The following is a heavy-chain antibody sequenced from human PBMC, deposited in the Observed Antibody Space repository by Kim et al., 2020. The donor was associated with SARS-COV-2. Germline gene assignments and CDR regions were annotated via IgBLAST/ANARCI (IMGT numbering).Heavy chain of an antibody. J-gene: IGHJ4*02. CDR3: ARVEDGGWLQDNVVPLV. CDR1: GGTFSSYA. CDR2: IIPILGIA. Sequence: SVKVSCKASGGTFSSYAISWVRQAPGQGLEWMGRIIPILGIANYAQKFQGRVTITADKSTSTAYMELSSLRSEDTAVYYCARVEDGGWLQDNVVPLVWGQGTLVTVSS. V-gene: IGHV1-69*04. D-gene: IGHD3-16*01.